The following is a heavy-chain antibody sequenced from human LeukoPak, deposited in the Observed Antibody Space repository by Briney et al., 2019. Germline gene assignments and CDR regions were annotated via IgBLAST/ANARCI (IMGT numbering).Heavy chain of an antibody. CDR1: GGSISSSSYY. J-gene: IGHJ4*02. D-gene: IGHD1-26*01. CDR3: ARTRRWELLIDY. V-gene: IGHV4-39*07. Sequence: SETLSLTCTVSGGSISSSSYYWGWIRQPPGKGLEWIGEINHSGSTNYNPSLKSRVTISVDTSKNQFSLKLSSVTAADTAVYYCARTRRWELLIDYWGQGTLVTVSS. CDR2: INHSGST.